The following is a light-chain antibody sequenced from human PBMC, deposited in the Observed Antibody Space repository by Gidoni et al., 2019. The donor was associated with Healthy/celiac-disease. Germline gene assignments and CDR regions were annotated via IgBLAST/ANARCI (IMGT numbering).Light chain of an antibody. Sequence: EIALTQSPGTLSLSPGERATLSCRASQSVSSSYLAWYQQKPGQAPRLLIYGASSRATGIPDRFSGSGSGTDFTLTISRLEPEDFAVYYCQQYGSSPECSFXQXTKLEIK. CDR3: QQYGSSPECS. CDR2: GAS. CDR1: QSVSSSY. V-gene: IGKV3-20*01. J-gene: IGKJ2*04.